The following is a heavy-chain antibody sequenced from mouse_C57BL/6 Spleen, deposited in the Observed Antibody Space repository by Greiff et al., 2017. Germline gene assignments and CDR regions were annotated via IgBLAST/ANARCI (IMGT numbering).Heavy chain of an antibody. CDR2: IDPNSGGT. J-gene: IGHJ4*01. Sequence: QVQLQQPGAELVKPGASVKLSCKASGYNFTSYWMHWVKQRPGRGLEWIGRIDPNSGGTTYNEKFKSKATLTVDKPSSTAYMQLRSLTSEDSAVYYCARRSYYGNYSMAYWGQGTSVTVSS. V-gene: IGHV1-72*01. CDR1: GYNFTSYW. D-gene: IGHD1-1*01. CDR3: ARRSYYGNYSMAY.